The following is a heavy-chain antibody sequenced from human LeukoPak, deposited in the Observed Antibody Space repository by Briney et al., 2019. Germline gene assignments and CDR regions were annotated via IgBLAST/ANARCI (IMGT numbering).Heavy chain of an antibody. CDR1: GYTFTGYY. D-gene: IGHD3-3*01. Sequence: ASVKVSCKASGYTFTGYYMHWVRQAPGQGLEWMGWINPNSGGTNYAQKFQGRVTMTRDTSISTAYMELSRLRSDDTAVYYCARAATPKDFWSGYLDYWGQGTLVTVSS. CDR3: ARAATPKDFWSGYLDY. J-gene: IGHJ4*02. CDR2: INPNSGGT. V-gene: IGHV1-2*02.